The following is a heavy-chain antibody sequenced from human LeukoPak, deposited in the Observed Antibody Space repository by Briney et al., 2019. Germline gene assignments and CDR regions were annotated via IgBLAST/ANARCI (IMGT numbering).Heavy chain of an antibody. CDR1: GYTFTSYY. D-gene: IGHD4-17*01. J-gene: IGHJ4*02. V-gene: IGHV1-46*01. CDR2: INPSGGST. Sequence: ASVRVSCKASGYTFTSYYMHWVRQQPGQRVGWMGIINPSGGSTSYAQKFQGRVTMTRDTSTSTVYMELSSLRSEDTAVYDCASGDYGEVDYWGQGTLVTVSS. CDR3: ASGDYGEVDY.